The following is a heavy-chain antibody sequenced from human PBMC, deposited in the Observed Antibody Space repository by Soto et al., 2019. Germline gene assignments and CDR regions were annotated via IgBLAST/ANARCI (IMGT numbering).Heavy chain of an antibody. D-gene: IGHD3-9*01. J-gene: IGHJ6*02. V-gene: IGHV4-30-4*01. CDR1: GGSISSGDYY. CDR3: XXDGPSYYDILTGYSRYYYYYGMDV. Sequence: SETLSLTCTVSGGSISSGDYYWSWIRQPPGKGLEWIGYIYYSGSTYYNPPLKSRVTISVDTSKNRFSLKLSSVTAADTAVYYXXXDGPSYYDILTGYSRYYYYYGMDVWGQGTTVT. CDR2: IYYSGST.